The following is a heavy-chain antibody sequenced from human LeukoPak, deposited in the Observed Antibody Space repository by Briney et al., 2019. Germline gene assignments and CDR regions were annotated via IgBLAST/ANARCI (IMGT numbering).Heavy chain of an antibody. J-gene: IGHJ4*02. CDR2: IYYSGST. Sequence: PSETLSLTCTVSGGSISSSSYYWGWIRQPPGKGLEWIGSIYYSGSTYYNPSLKSRVTISVDTSKNQFSLKLSSVTAADTAVYYCAIIPAAITAPFDYWGQGTLVTVSS. D-gene: IGHD2-2*02. CDR3: AIIPAAITAPFDY. CDR1: GGSISSSSYY. V-gene: IGHV4-39*01.